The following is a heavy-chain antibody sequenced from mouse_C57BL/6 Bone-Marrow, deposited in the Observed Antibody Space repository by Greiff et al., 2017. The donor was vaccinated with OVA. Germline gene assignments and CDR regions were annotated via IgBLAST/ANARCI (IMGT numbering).Heavy chain of an antibody. CDR3: TTDYDYDDPFDY. J-gene: IGHJ2*01. CDR2: IDPENGDT. Sequence: VQLKESGAELVRPGASVKLSCTASGFNIKDDYMHWVKQRPEQGLEWIGWIDPENGDTEYASKFQGKATITADTSSNTAYLQLSSLTSEDTAVYYCTTDYDYDDPFDYWGQGTTLTVSS. V-gene: IGHV14-4*01. CDR1: GFNIKDDY. D-gene: IGHD2-4*01.